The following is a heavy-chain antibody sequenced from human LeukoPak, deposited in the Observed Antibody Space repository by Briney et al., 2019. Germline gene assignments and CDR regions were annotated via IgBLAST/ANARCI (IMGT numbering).Heavy chain of an antibody. CDR1: GGSTSSYY. CDR2: IYYSGST. Sequence: ASETLSLTCTVSGGSTSSYYWSWIRQPPGKGLEWIGYIYYSGSTNYNPSLKSRVTISVDTSKNQFSLKLSSVTAADTAVYYCARTNLYSSSWYFDYWGQGTLVTVS. CDR3: ARTNLYSSSWYFDY. D-gene: IGHD6-13*01. J-gene: IGHJ4*02. V-gene: IGHV4-59*01.